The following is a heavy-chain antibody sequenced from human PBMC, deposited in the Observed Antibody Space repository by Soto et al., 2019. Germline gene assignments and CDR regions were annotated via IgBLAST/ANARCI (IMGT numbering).Heavy chain of an antibody. CDR2: IYPGDSAT. J-gene: IGHJ6*02. CDR3: ARHAGDPAYYGMDV. Sequence: VESVKISCRGSGYSLTSYWIGWGRQMPWKGLEWMGIIYPGDSATRYSPSFQGQVIISADKSISTAYLQWSSLKASDTAMYYCARHAGDPAYYGMDVWGQGTTVTVSS. V-gene: IGHV5-51*01. D-gene: IGHD4-17*01. CDR1: GYSLTSYW.